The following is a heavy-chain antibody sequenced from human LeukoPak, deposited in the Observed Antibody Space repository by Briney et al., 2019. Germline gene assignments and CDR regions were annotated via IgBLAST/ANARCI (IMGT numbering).Heavy chain of an antibody. CDR2: ISGSAGST. D-gene: IGHD4-17*01. CDR1: GFTFSSYA. Sequence: GGSLRLSCAASGFTFSSYAMHWVRQAPGKGLEWVSVISGSAGSTSYADSVKGRFTISRGNSKNTLYLQMSSLRAEDTAVYYCARVVYGDYYSDFDYWGQGTLVTVSS. CDR3: ARVVYGDYYSDFDY. J-gene: IGHJ4*02. V-gene: IGHV3-23*01.